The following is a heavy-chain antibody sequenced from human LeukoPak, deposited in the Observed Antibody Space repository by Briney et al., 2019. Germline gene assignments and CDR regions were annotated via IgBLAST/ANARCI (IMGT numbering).Heavy chain of an antibody. Sequence: GASVKVSCKASGYTFTGYYMHWVRQAPGQGLEWMGWISAYNGNTNYAQKLQGRVTMTTDTSTSTAYMELRSLRSDDTAVYYCARGFMFGVAGPFDYWGQGTLVTVSS. J-gene: IGHJ4*02. CDR2: ISAYNGNT. D-gene: IGHD3-10*02. V-gene: IGHV1-18*04. CDR1: GYTFTGYY. CDR3: ARGFMFGVAGPFDY.